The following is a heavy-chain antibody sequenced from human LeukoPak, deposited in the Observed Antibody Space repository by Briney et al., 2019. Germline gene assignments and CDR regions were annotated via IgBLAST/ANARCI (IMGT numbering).Heavy chain of an antibody. V-gene: IGHV3-23*01. J-gene: IGHJ4*02. CDR2: ISGGGGST. D-gene: IGHD3-22*01. Sequence: GGSLRLSCAASGFTFSSYAMSWVRQAPGKGLEWVSAISGGGGSTYYADSVKGRFTISRDNSKNTLYLQMNGLRAEDTAVYYCATDGKLGYYDTSGFFPDYWGQGTLVTVSS. CDR1: GFTFSSYA. CDR3: ATDGKLGYYDTSGFFPDY.